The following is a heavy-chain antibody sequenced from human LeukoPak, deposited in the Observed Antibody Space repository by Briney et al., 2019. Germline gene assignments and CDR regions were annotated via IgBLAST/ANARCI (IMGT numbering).Heavy chain of an antibody. CDR2: VHRSGNT. D-gene: IGHD1-1*01. CDR1: GASITSFY. CDR3: ARDWTTTPGNWFDP. J-gene: IGHJ5*02. V-gene: IGHV4-4*07. Sequence: PSETVSLTCTVSGASITSFYWSWIRQPAEAGLEWIGRVHRSGNTDYNASLKGRVTMSMDTSRNQLSLILNSVTAADTAVYYCARDWTTTPGNWFDPWGQGTLVTVSS.